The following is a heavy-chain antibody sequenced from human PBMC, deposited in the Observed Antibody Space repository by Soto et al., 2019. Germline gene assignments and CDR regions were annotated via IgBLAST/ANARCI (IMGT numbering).Heavy chain of an antibody. D-gene: IGHD6-13*01. CDR3: ARRGSLKAFDI. J-gene: IGHJ3*02. CDR1: GGSFSGYY. Sequence: SETLSLTCAVDGGSFSGYYWSWIRQFPGKGPEWIGEINHSGGPLYNPSLKSRVTISVDTSKNQFALKVISVTAADTAVYYCARRGSLKAFDIWGQGTKVTVSS. V-gene: IGHV4-34*01. CDR2: INHSGGP.